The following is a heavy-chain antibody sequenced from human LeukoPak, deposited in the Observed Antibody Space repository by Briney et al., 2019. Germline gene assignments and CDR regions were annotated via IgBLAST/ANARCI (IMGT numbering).Heavy chain of an antibody. V-gene: IGHV3-9*01. Sequence: GGSLRLSCAASGFTFDNYAMNWVRQVPGKGLEWISLISWNSGTIGYADSVKGRFTISRDNANNFLYLQMNSLRAEDTALYYCARAYKDRSLAGKKEFFQHWGQGTPVTVSS. J-gene: IGHJ1*01. D-gene: IGHD6-19*01. CDR2: ISWNSGTI. CDR3: ARAYKDRSLAGKKEFFQH. CDR1: GFTFDNYA.